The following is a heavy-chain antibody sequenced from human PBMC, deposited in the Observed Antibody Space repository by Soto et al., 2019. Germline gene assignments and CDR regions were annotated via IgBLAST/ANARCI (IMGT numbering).Heavy chain of an antibody. CDR3: AREWFGELINWYDP. Sequence: SVKVSCKASGGTFSSYAISWVRQAPGQGLEWMGGIIPIFGTANYAQKFQGRVTITADESTSTAYMELSSLRSEDTAVYYCAREWFGELINWYDPWGQGTLVTVSS. CDR1: GGTFSSYA. J-gene: IGHJ5*02. CDR2: IIPIFGTA. D-gene: IGHD3-10*01. V-gene: IGHV1-69*13.